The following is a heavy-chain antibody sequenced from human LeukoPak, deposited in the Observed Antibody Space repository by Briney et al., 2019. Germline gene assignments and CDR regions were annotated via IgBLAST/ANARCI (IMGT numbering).Heavy chain of an antibody. D-gene: IGHD1-26*01. CDR3: ARAYSGRYGLGYYYMDV. CDR1: GFTFSRYT. J-gene: IGHJ6*03. V-gene: IGHV3-21*01. Sequence: GGSLRLSCAASGFTFSRYTTNWVRQAPGRGLEWVSSISSSISYIYYADSVKGRYTISRDNAKNSLYLQMNSLRAEDTAVYYCARAYSGRYGLGYYYMDVWGKGTTVTISS. CDR2: ISSSISYI.